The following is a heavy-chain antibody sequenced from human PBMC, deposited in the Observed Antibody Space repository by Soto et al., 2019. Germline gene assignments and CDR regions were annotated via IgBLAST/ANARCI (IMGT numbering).Heavy chain of an antibody. CDR2: IYHSGST. V-gene: IGHV4-30-2*01. CDR3: GRGDYANAFDI. J-gene: IGHJ3*02. Sequence: QLQLQESGSGLVTPSQTLSLTCAVSGGSISSGGYSWNWIRQPPGKGLEWIGNIYHSGSTYYNASIKSRVTTSGDRSKNQFSLQLRSVTAAASAVYFCGRGDYANAFDIWGQGTMVTVSS. D-gene: IGHD4-17*01. CDR1: GGSISSGGYS.